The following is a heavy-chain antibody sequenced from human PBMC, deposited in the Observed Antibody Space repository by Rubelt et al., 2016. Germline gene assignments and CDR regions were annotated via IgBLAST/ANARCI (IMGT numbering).Heavy chain of an antibody. Sequence: QVQLQESGPGLVEPSETLSLTCTVSGGSISSYYWSWIRQPPGKGLEWIGEIYHSGSTNYNPSLKRRVTISGDKSKKQFSLKLSSVTAADTAVYYCARGYSGYDFDYWGQGTLVTVSS. V-gene: IGHV4-59*12. CDR1: GGSISSYY. CDR3: ARGYSGYDFDY. D-gene: IGHD5-12*01. CDR2: IYHSGST. J-gene: IGHJ4*02.